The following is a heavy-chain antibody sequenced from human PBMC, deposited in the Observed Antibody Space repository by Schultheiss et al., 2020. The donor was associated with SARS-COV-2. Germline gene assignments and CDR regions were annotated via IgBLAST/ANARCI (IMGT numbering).Heavy chain of an antibody. V-gene: IGHV4-4*07. D-gene: IGHD3-10*01. CDR1: GGSISSYY. Sequence: SQTLSLTCTVSGGSISSYYWSWIRQPPGKGLEWIGRIYTSGSTNYNPSLKSRVTISVDTSKNQFSLKLSSVTAADTAVYYCARDGSRSGGWFDPWGQGTLVTVSS. CDR2: IYTSGST. CDR3: ARDGSRSGGWFDP. J-gene: IGHJ5*02.